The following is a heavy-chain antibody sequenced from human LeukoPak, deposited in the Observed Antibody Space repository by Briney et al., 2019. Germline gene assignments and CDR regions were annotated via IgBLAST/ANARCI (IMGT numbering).Heavy chain of an antibody. V-gene: IGHV3-30*02. J-gene: IGHJ4*02. CDR2: IRYDGSNK. D-gene: IGHD2-15*01. Sequence: PGGSLRLSCAASGFSFSTYGMHWVRQAPGKGLEWVAFIRYDGSNKYYADSVKDRFTIYRDNYKNTLYLQMDSLRDEDTAVYYCAKAYCSGGSCYGSYFDYWGQGTLVTASS. CDR3: AKAYCSGGSCYGSYFDY. CDR1: GFSFSTYG.